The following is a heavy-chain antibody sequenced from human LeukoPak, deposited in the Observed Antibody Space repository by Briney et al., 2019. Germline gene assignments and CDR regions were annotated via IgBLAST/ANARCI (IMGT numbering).Heavy chain of an antibody. CDR3: ARSSSSRFDP. J-gene: IGHJ5*02. V-gene: IGHV4-59*02. CDR2: IFHSGTT. CDR1: GASVKSYD. Sequence: SETLSLTCTVSGASVKSYDWSWLRQPPGKGLEWIAYIFHSGTTNYNPSLKSRVTISIDTSTNQVSLRLSSVTAADTALYYCARSSSSRFDPWGQGTLVTVFS. D-gene: IGHD2/OR15-2a*01.